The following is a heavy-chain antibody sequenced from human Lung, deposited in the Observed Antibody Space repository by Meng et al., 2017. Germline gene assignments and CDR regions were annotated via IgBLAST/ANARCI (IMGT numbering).Heavy chain of an antibody. J-gene: IGHJ4*02. CDR2: TYYRSKWYN. Sequence: HVQLQQAGPGLVKPSQTLSPTCAISGDRVSTNSAAWNWIRQSPSRGIEWLGRTYYRSKWYNGYAVSVRSRITINPDTSKNQFSLKLNSVTPEDTAVYYCARSQQWLDSWGQGTLVTVSS. CDR1: GDRVSTNSAA. V-gene: IGHV6-1*01. D-gene: IGHD6-19*01. CDR3: ARSQQWLDS.